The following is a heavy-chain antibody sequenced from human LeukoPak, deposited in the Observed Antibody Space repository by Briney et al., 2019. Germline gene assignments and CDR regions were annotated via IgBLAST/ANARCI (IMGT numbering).Heavy chain of an antibody. CDR1: GGSISSYY. CDR3: ARDQGSPYNWFDP. V-gene: IGHV4-59*01. D-gene: IGHD6-6*01. CDR2: IYYSGST. J-gene: IGHJ5*02. Sequence: SETLSLTCTVSGGSISSYYWSWIRQPPGKGLEWIGYIYYSGSTNYNPSLKSRVTISVDTSKNQFSLKLSSVTAADTAVYYRARDQGSPYNWFDPWGQGTLVTVSS.